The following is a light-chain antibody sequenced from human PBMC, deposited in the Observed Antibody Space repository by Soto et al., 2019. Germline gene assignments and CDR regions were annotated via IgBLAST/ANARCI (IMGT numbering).Light chain of an antibody. CDR1: QSVSSSY. V-gene: IGKV3-20*01. Sequence: EIVLTQSPGTLSLSPVERATLSCMASQSVSSSYLAWYQQKPGQAPRLLIYGASSRATGIPDRFSGSGSGTDFTLTISRLEPEDFAVYYCQQYGSSPYTFGQGTKLEIK. J-gene: IGKJ2*01. CDR2: GAS. CDR3: QQYGSSPYT.